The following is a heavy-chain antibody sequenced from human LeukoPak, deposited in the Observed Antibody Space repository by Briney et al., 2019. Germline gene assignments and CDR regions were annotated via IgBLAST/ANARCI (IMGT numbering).Heavy chain of an antibody. CDR2: ISGSGDNT. Sequence: GGSLRLSCAASGFTFSTYAMSWVRQAPGKGLEWVSAISGSGDNTFYADSVKGRFTISRDNSRNTLYLHMNSLRADDTAIYYCAKDRTTMTNYFDYWGQGTLVTVSP. D-gene: IGHD3-22*01. CDR1: GFTFSTYA. CDR3: AKDRTTMTNYFDY. J-gene: IGHJ4*02. V-gene: IGHV3-23*01.